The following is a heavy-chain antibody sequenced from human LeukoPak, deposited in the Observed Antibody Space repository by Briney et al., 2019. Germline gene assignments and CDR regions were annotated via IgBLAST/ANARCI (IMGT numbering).Heavy chain of an antibody. CDR1: GFTFSNYW. CDR2: IKTDESEK. V-gene: IGHV3-7*01. J-gene: IGHJ1*01. D-gene: IGHD3-22*01. CDR3: ATYSSLNRREFQY. Sequence: GGSLRLSCEGSGFTFSNYWMGWVRQAPGKGLQWVANIKTDESEKYYVDSVKGRFTISRDNAKNSLYLQMNSLRAEDTAVYYCATYSSLNRREFQYWGRGTLLTVSS.